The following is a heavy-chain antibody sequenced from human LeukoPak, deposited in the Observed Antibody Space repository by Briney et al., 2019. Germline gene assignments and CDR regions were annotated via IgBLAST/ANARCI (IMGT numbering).Heavy chain of an antibody. V-gene: IGHV4-39*01. CDR1: GGSISSSSYY. D-gene: IGHD5-18*01. CDR3: ARLGHSYGLSKPNY. Sequence: PSETLSLTCTVSGGSISSSSYYWGWIRQPPGKGLEWIGSIYYSGSTYYNPSLKSRVTISVDTSKNQFSLKLSSVTAADTAVYYCARLGHSYGLSKPNYWGQGTLVTVSS. CDR2: IYYSGST. J-gene: IGHJ4*02.